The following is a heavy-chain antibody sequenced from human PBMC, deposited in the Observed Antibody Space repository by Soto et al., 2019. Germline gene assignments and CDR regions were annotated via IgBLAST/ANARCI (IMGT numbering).Heavy chain of an antibody. CDR3: AKDRTLGYCSSTSCYWGIMDV. Sequence: PGGSLRLSCAASGFTFDDYAMHWVRQAPGKGLEWVSGISWNSGSIGYADSVKGRFTISRDNAKNSLYLQMNSLRAEDTALYYCAKDRTLGYCSSTSCYWGIMDVWGKGTTVTVSS. CDR2: ISWNSGSI. D-gene: IGHD2-2*01. CDR1: GFTFDDYA. J-gene: IGHJ6*03. V-gene: IGHV3-9*01.